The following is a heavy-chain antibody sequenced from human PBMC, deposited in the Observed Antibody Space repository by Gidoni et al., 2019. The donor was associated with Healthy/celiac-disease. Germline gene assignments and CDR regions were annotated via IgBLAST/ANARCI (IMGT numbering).Heavy chain of an antibody. J-gene: IGHJ4*02. CDR2: ISGSGGST. V-gene: IGHV3-23*01. CDR1: GFTFSSYA. D-gene: IGHD5-12*01. CDR3: VRSLPTSVAYYFDY. Sequence: EVQLLESGGGLVQPGGSLRLSCAASGFTFSSYAMRWVRQAPGKGVEWVSAISGSGGSTYYADSVKGRFTISRDNSKNTLYLQMNSLRAEDTAVYYCVRSLPTSVAYYFDYWGQGTLVTVSS.